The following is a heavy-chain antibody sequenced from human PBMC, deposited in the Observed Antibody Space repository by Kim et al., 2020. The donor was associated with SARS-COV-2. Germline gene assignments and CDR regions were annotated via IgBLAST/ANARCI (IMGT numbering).Heavy chain of an antibody. CDR1: GGSFSGYY. Sequence: SETLSLTCAVYGGSFSGYYWSWIRQPPGKGLEWIGEITHSGSTNYNPSLKSRVTISVDTSKTQFSLKLTSVTAADTAVYYCARVSSTREDYWGQGTLVTVSS. D-gene: IGHD1-26*01. CDR3: ARVSSTREDY. J-gene: IGHJ4*02. V-gene: IGHV4-34*01. CDR2: ITHSGST.